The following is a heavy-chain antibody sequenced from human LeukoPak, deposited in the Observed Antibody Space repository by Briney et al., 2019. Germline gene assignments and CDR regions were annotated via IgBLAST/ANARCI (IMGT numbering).Heavy chain of an antibody. CDR3: TRQEIDYDFWSGHTLGY. D-gene: IGHD3-3*01. Sequence: GGSLRLSCAASGFTFSDYYMSWIRQAPGKGLEWVSYISSSGSTIYYADSVKGRFTISRDNAKNSLYLQMNSLRAEDTAVYYCTRQEIDYDFWSGHTLGYWGQGTLVTVSS. V-gene: IGHV3-11*01. CDR1: GFTFSDYY. CDR2: ISSSGSTI. J-gene: IGHJ4*02.